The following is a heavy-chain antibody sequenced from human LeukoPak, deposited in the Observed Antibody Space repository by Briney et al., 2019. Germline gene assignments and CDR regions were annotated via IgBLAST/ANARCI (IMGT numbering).Heavy chain of an antibody. CDR3: ARATYGSGSYYNGMGY. Sequence: ASVKVSCKASGYTFTSYDINWVRQATGQGLEWMGWMNPNSDNTGYAQKFQGRVTMTRNTSISTAYMELSSLRSEDTAVYYCARATYGSGSYYNGMGYWGQGTLVTVSS. J-gene: IGHJ4*02. D-gene: IGHD3-10*01. V-gene: IGHV1-8*01. CDR1: GYTFTSYD. CDR2: MNPNSDNT.